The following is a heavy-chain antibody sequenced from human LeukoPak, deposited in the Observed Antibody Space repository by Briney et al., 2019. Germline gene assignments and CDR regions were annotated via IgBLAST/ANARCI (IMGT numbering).Heavy chain of an antibody. CDR1: GFTFDSYA. D-gene: IGHD3-3*01. CDR3: ADYGVSGVRNNFY. CDR2: ISVASIT. Sequence: GGSLRLSCAASGFTFDSYAMNWVRQPPGKGLEWVSTISVASITFYTDSVKGRFTISRDNSRNTVYLQMTSLRADDTAVYYCADYGVSGVRNNFYWGQGTLVTVSS. V-gene: IGHV3-23*01. J-gene: IGHJ4*02.